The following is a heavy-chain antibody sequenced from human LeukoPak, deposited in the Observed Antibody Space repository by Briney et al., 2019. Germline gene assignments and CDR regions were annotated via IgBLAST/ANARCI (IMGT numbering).Heavy chain of an antibody. CDR3: ASAHGGSGYDRPFDY. Sequence: PGGSLRLSCTASRFYFSTYDMNWVRQVPGKGLEWVSHIDSSASTTYYAGSVQGRFTISRDNAKNSLYLQMRSLRVEDTAFYYCASAHGGSGYDRPFDYWGQGTLVTVSS. D-gene: IGHD5-12*01. J-gene: IGHJ4*02. CDR1: RFYFSTYD. CDR2: IDSSASTT. V-gene: IGHV3-48*03.